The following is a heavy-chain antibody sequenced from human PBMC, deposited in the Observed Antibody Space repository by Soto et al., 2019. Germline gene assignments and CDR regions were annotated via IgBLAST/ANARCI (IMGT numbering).Heavy chain of an antibody. D-gene: IGHD2-15*01. J-gene: IGHJ5*02. V-gene: IGHV4-31*03. Sequence: QVQMQESGPGLVKPSQTLYLTCSVSGGSIIDSGSFYWNWIRQHPGKGLEWIGYIYYSGSTYYNRLLKSRATISLDTSKNQFSLKLTSVTAADPAIYYCARGEVVASNGFDPWGQGTLVTVSS. CDR2: IYYSGST. CDR3: ARGEVVASNGFDP. CDR1: GGSIIDSGSFY.